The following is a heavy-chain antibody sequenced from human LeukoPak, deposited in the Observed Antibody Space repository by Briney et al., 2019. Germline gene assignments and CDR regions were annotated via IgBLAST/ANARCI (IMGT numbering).Heavy chain of an antibody. J-gene: IGHJ4*02. CDR1: GGTFSSYA. CDR2: IIPIFGTA. CDR3: ARVGGYYFDY. Sequence: SVKVSCKASGGTFSSYAISWVRQAPGRGLEWMGRIIPIFGTANYAQKFQGRVTITTDESTSTAYMELSSLRSEDTAVYYCARVGGYYFDYWGQGTLVTVSS. V-gene: IGHV1-69*05. D-gene: IGHD3-16*01.